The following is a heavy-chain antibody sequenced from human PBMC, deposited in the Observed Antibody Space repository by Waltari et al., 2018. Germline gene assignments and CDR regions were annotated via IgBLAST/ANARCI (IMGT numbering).Heavy chain of an antibody. CDR1: GFTFSSYE. D-gene: IGHD3-10*01. Sequence: EVQLVESGGGLVQTGGSLRLSCAASGFTFSSYEMNWVRQAPGKGVEGVSDIRSGGSNIVYAESVKGRFTISRDNAKNSLYLQMNSLRVEDTAVYYCTRERSVTGKGNLDYWGQGTLVTVSS. CDR2: IRSGGSNI. V-gene: IGHV3-48*03. CDR3: TRERSVTGKGNLDY. J-gene: IGHJ4*02.